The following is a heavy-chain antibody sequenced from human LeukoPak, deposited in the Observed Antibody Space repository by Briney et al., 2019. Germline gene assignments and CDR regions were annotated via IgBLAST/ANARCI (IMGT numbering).Heavy chain of an antibody. V-gene: IGHV4-34*01. CDR2: INHSGST. CDR1: GGSFSGYY. CDR3: ARAGSSYSPLWY. Sequence: SETLSLTCAVYGGSFSGYYWSWIRQPPGKGLEWIWEINHSGSTNYNPSLMSRVTISVDTSKNQFSLKLSSMTAADTAVYYCARAGSSYSPLWYWGQGTLVTVSS. J-gene: IGHJ4*02. D-gene: IGHD5-18*01.